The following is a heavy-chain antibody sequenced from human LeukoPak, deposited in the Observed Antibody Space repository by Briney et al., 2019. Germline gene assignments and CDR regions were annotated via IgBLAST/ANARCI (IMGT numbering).Heavy chain of an antibody. Sequence: PGGSLRLSCEGSGFTFSKFWMAWVRQAPGKGPEWVANISPDGRATFYVDSVKGRVTISRDNVKNSLYLQMYSLRVEDTAVYYCVRSIDYWGQGTLVTV. J-gene: IGHJ4*02. CDR2: ISPDGRAT. V-gene: IGHV3-7*01. CDR1: GFTFSKFW. CDR3: VRSIDY.